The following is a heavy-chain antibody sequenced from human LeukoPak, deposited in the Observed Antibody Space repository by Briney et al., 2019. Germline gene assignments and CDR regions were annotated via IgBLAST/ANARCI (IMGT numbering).Heavy chain of an antibody. J-gene: IGHJ6*02. D-gene: IGHD1-26*01. V-gene: IGHV4-39*01. CDR3: ATQYSGSFPYYYYGMDV. Sequence: PSETLSLTCTVSGGSINSTNYYWGWIRQPPGKGLEWIGSIYYSGSTYYNPSLRSRVTVSVDTSKNQFSLKLTSVTAADTAVYYCATQYSGSFPYYYYGMDVWGQGTTVTVSS. CDR1: GGSINSTNYY. CDR2: IYYSGST.